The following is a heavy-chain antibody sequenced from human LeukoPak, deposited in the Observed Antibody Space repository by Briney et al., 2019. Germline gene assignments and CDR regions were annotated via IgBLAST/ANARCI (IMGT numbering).Heavy chain of an antibody. J-gene: IGHJ4*02. Sequence: GGSLRLSCAASGFTFSSYWMSWVRQAPGKGPEWVATIKEDGSEKYYVDSVKGRFTISRDNAKNSLYLQMNSLRAEDTAVYYCARDRSRCYYWGQGTLVTVSS. V-gene: IGHV3-7*01. CDR1: GFTFSSYW. CDR3: ARDRSRCYY. CDR2: IKEDGSEK.